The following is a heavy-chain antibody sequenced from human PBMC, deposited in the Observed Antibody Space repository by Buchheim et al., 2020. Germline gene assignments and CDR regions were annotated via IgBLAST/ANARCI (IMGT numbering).Heavy chain of an antibody. Sequence: EVQLVQSGAEVTKPGESLKISCKASGYSLSSFWITWVRQMPGKGLEWMGRIDPSDSYTNYSPSFQGHVTISAAQSITHAYLQWSSLKTSDTAIYYCARTVAGTREDCWGQGT. CDR1: GYSLSSFW. V-gene: IGHV5-10-1*03. CDR3: ARTVAGTREDC. CDR2: IDPSDSYT. D-gene: IGHD6-19*01. J-gene: IGHJ4*02.